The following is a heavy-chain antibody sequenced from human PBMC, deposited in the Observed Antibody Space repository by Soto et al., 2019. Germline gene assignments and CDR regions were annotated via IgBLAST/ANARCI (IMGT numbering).Heavy chain of an antibody. CDR1: DGSILSGDVY. CDR2: IYYSGST. Sequence: SGSLSLTGTDSDGSILSGDVYWSRIRQPQGKGLEWLGYIYYSGSTYYNPSLKSRVSISADTSKNQFSLKLSSVTAADTAVYYCPRAKGLVTVTTSWFDPWGQGTLVTVSS. J-gene: IGHJ5*02. D-gene: IGHD4-17*01. V-gene: IGHV4-30-4*01. CDR3: PRAKGLVTVTTSWFDP.